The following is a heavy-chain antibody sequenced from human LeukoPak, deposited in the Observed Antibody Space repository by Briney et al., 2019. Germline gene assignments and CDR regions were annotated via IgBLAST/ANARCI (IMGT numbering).Heavy chain of an antibody. CDR2: IYYSGST. CDR1: GGSIRNYY. CDR3: ARGRDPEVTPDDY. V-gene: IGHV4-59*01. Sequence: SETLSLTCTVSGGSIRNYYWSWIRQPPGKGLEWIGYIYYSGSTNYNPSLKSRVTMSLDTSKNQFSLQLSSVTAADTAVYYCARGRDPEVTPDDYWGQGTLVTVSS. D-gene: IGHD4-23*01. J-gene: IGHJ4*02.